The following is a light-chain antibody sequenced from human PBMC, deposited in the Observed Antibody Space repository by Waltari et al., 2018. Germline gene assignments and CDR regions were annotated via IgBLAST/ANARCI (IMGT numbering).Light chain of an antibody. V-gene: IGLV2-11*01. CDR3: CSYAGSYTLV. CDR1: SSDVGGYNY. J-gene: IGLJ3*02. CDR2: DVS. Sequence: QSALTQPRPVSGSPGQSVTISCTGPSSDVGGYNYVSWYQQHPGKAPKLRIYDVSTRPSGVPDRFSGSKSGNTASLTISGLQAEDEADYYCCSYAGSYTLVFGGGTKLTVL.